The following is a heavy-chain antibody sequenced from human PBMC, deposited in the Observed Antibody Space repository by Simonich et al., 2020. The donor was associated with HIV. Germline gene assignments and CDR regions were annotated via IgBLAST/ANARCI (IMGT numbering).Heavy chain of an antibody. J-gene: IGHJ4*02. V-gene: IGHV4-34*01. CDR3: ARRIYSSSSSDFDY. CDR2: INHSGST. D-gene: IGHD6-6*01. Sequence: QVQLQQWGAGLLKPSETLSLTCAVHGGSFSGYYWSWIRQPPGKGLEWIGEINHSGSTIYNPSLKSRVTISVDTSKNQFSLKLRSVTAADTAVFYCARRIYSSSSSDFDYWGQGTLVTVSS. CDR1: GGSFSGYY.